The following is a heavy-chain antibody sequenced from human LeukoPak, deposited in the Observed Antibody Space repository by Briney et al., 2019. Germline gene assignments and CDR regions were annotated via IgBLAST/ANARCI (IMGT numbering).Heavy chain of an antibody. CDR2: INPNSGGT. CDR1: GYTFTGYY. V-gene: IGHV1-2*04. Sequence: ASVKVSCKASGYTFTGYYMHWVRQARGQGLEWMGWINPNSGGTNYAQKFQGWVTMTRDTSISTAYMELSRLRSEDTAVYYCANLFGERNGDIWGHGTMVTVSS. CDR3: ANLFGERNGDI. D-gene: IGHD3-10*01. J-gene: IGHJ3*02.